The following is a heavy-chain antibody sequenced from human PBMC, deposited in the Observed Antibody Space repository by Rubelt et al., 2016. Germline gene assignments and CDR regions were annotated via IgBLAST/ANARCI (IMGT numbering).Heavy chain of an antibody. D-gene: IGHD3-16*01. J-gene: IGHJ6*02. V-gene: IGHV4-34*01. CDR3: ARGRLGYGMDV. CDR1: GESFSGYY. Sequence: QVQLQQWGAGLLKPSETLSLTCAVYGESFSGYYWSWVRQPPGEGLEWIGEINHSGSTNYNPSLKSRVTISVETSKKQFSLKLGSWTAAETAVYYCARGRLGYGMDVWGQGTTVTVSS. CDR2: INHSGST.